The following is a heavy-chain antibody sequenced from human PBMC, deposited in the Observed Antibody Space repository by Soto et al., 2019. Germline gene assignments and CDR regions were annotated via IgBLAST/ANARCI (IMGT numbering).Heavy chain of an antibody. D-gene: IGHD2-2*01. J-gene: IGHJ5*02. CDR1: GFTFSSYG. CDR2: ISYGGSNK. CDR3: AKDNCISTSCYRLYNWFDP. V-gene: IGHV3-30*18. Sequence: QVQLVESGGGVVQPGRSLRLSCAASGFTFSSYGMHWVRQAPGKGLEWVAVISYGGSNKYYADSVKGRFTISRDNSKKTLYLQMNTLRAEEAAVYYCAKDNCISTSCYRLYNWFDPWGQGTLVTVSS.